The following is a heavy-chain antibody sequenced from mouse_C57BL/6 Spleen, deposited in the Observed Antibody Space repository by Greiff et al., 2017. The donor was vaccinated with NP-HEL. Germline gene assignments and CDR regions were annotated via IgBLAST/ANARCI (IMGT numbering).Heavy chain of an antibody. V-gene: IGHV1-64*01. D-gene: IGHD2-3*01. CDR1: GYTFTSYW. CDR3: ARSPRSYDRDYFDY. Sequence: VQLQQPGAELVKPGASVKLSCKASGYTFTSYWMHWVKQRPGQGLEWIGMIHPNSGSTNYNEKFKSKATLTVDKSSSTAYMQLSSLTSEDSAVYYCARSPRSYDRDYFDYWGQGTTLTVSS. J-gene: IGHJ2*01. CDR2: IHPNSGST.